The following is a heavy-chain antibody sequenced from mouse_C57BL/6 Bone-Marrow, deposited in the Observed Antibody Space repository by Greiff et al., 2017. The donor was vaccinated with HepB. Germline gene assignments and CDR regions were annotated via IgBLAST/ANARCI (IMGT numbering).Heavy chain of an antibody. CDR3: ARWCYYDYVFYYAMDY. V-gene: IGHV1-64*01. CDR1: GYTFTSYW. CDR2: IHPNSGST. Sequence: QQPGAELVKPGASVKLSCKASGYTFTSYWMHWVKQRPGQGLEWIGMIHPNSGSTNYNEKFKSKATLTVDKSSSTAYMQLSSLTSEDSAVYYCARWCYYDYVFYYAMDYWGQGTSVTVSS. D-gene: IGHD2-4*01. J-gene: IGHJ4*01.